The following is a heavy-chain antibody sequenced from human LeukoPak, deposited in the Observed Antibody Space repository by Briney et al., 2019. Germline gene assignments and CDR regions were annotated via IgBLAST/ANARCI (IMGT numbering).Heavy chain of an antibody. Sequence: PGASVKVSCKASGYTFTGYYMHWVRQAPGQGLEWMGWINPNSGGTNYAQKFQGRVTMTRDTSISTAYMELSRLRSDDTAVYYCARAWGSYLYPQIDYWGQGTLVTVSS. D-gene: IGHD3-16*01. CDR1: GYTFTGYY. J-gene: IGHJ4*02. V-gene: IGHV1-2*02. CDR3: ARAWGSYLYPQIDY. CDR2: INPNSGGT.